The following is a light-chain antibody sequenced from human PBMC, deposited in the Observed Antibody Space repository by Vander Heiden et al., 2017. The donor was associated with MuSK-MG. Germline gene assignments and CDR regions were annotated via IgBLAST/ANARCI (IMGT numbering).Light chain of an antibody. CDR3: AAGDDSLKGWV. CDR1: SSNIGRNT. J-gene: IGLJ3*02. V-gene: IGLV1-44*01. Sequence: QSVLTQPPSASGTPGQRVTISCSGSSSNIGRNTVNWYQQLPGTSPQIFIYNNNNRHSGVPDRFSGSKSGTSASLAISGLQSEDEADYYCAAGDDSLKGWVFGGGTKLTVL. CDR2: NNN.